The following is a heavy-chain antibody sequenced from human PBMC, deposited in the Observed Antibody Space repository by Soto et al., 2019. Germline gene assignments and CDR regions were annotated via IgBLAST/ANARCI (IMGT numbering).Heavy chain of an antibody. J-gene: IGHJ4*02. CDR1: GFTFSSYS. V-gene: IGHV3-21*01. CDR2: ISSSSSYI. Sequence: GGSLRLSCAASGFTFSSYSMNWVRQAPGKGLEWVSSISSSSSYIYYADSVKGRFTISRDNAKNSLYLQMNSLRAEDTAVYYCARDRADYDSSGYYYYFDYRGQGTLVTVAS. D-gene: IGHD3-22*01. CDR3: ARDRADYDSSGYYYYFDY.